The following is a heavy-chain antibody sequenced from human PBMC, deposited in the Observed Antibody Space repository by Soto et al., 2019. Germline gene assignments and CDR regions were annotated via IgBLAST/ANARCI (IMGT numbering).Heavy chain of an antibody. CDR3: VKEKLYSNYEYYFDY. CDR2: ISWHSGTI. J-gene: IGHJ4*02. V-gene: IGHV3-9*01. D-gene: IGHD4-4*01. Sequence: PGGSRSLSCSAAGVSFRNYAMHWVRRAPGKGLEWVSGISWHSGTIGYADSVRGRFTTSRDNAKNSLYLQMNSLRPEDTALYYCVKEKLYSNYEYYFDYWGQGTLVTVSS. CDR1: GVSFRNYA.